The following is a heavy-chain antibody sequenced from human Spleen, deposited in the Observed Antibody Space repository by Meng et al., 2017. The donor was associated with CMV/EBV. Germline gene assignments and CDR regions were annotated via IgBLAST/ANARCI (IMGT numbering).Heavy chain of an antibody. D-gene: IGHD4-23*01. V-gene: IGHV3-21*01. CDR2: ITTSNDYT. CDR3: ARDLFGGNWFDP. CDR1: GFTFSSYS. J-gene: IGHJ5*02. Sequence: GESLKISCAASGFTFSSYSMTWVRQAPGKGLEWVSSITTSNDYTKYAASVKGRFTISRDNAKNSLYLQMNSLRVEDTAVYYCARDLFGGNWFDPWGQGTLVTVSS.